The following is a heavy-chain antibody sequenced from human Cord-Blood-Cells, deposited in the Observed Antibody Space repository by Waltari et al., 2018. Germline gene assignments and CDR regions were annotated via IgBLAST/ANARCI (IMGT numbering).Heavy chain of an antibody. D-gene: IGHD6-6*01. CDR3: AIGASIAARLGYFDY. CDR2: INHSGST. Sequence: QVQLQQWGAGLLKPSETLSLTCAVYGGSFSGYYWSWIRQPPGKGLEWIGEINHSGSTNYNPSLKRRVTRSVDTSKNQFSLKLSSVTAADTAVYYCAIGASIAARLGYFDYWGQGTLVTVSS. CDR1: GGSFSGYY. V-gene: IGHV4-34*01. J-gene: IGHJ4*02.